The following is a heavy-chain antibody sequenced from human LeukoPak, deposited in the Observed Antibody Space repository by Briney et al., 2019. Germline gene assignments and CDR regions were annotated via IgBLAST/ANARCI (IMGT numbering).Heavy chain of an antibody. CDR2: ISSSSSYI. V-gene: IGHV3-21*01. J-gene: IGHJ4*02. CDR3: ARDEHQYYSESSGRIDY. D-gene: IGHD3-22*01. CDR1: GFTFSSYS. Sequence: PGGSLRLSCAASGFTFSSYSVNWVRQAPGKGLEWVSSISSSSSYIYYADSVKGRFTISRDNAKNSLYLQMNSLRAEDTAVYYCARDEHQYYSESSGRIDYWGQGNPLTVPS.